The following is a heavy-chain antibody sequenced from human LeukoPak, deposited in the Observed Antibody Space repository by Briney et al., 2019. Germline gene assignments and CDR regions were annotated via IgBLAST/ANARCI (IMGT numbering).Heavy chain of an antibody. CDR3: AAYYYDIGVYTDY. CDR2: IYSGGST. Sequence: GGSLRLSCAASGFTFSSYAMSWVRQAPEKGLEWVSVIYSGGSTYYADSVKGRFTISRDNSKNTLYLQMNGLRAEDTAVYYCAAYYYDIGVYTDYWGQGALVTVSS. J-gene: IGHJ4*02. V-gene: IGHV3-23*03. CDR1: GFTFSSYA. D-gene: IGHD3-22*01.